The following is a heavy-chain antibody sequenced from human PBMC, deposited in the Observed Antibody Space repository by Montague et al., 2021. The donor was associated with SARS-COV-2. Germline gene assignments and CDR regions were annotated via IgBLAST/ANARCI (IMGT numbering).Heavy chain of an antibody. CDR1: GGSISSYY. J-gene: IGHJ4*02. CDR3: ARRRIIRYFDRLSQMAYFDY. CDR2: IYYSGST. Sequence: SETLSLTCTVSGGSISSYYWSWIRQPPGKGLEWIGYIYYSGSTNYNPSLKSRVTISVDTSKNQFSLKLSSVTAADTAVYYCARRRIIRYFDRLSQMAYFDYWGQGTLVTVSS. D-gene: IGHD3-9*01. V-gene: IGHV4-59*08.